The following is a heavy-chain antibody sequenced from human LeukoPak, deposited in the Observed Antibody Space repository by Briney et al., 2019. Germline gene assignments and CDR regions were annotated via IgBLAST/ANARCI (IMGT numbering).Heavy chain of an antibody. V-gene: IGHV3-21*01. CDR3: VRDLRRMEATTVYLHH. CDR2: ISRSSRHV. D-gene: IGHD1-26*01. Sequence: GGSLRLSCAASGFTFSDYSMNWVRQAPGKGLEWVSSISRSSRHVYYADSLEGRFTISRDDAKNTLYLQMNSLRVEDMAVYYCVRDLRRMEATTVYLHHWGQGTLVTVSS. CDR1: GFTFSDYS. J-gene: IGHJ1*01.